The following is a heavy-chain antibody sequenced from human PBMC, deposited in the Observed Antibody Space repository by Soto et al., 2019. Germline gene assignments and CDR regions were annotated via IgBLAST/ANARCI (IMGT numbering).Heavy chain of an antibody. J-gene: IGHJ4*02. CDR1: GFTFSSYA. V-gene: IGHV3-23*01. CDR2: ISGSGGST. D-gene: IGHD3-3*01. CDR3: AKGEYDFWSGALYYFDY. Sequence: QPGGSLRLSCAASGFTFSSYAMSWVRQAPGKGLEWVSAISGSGGSTYYADSVKGRFTISRDNSKNTLYLQMNSLRAEDTAVYYCAKGEYDFWSGALYYFDYWGQGTLVTVSS.